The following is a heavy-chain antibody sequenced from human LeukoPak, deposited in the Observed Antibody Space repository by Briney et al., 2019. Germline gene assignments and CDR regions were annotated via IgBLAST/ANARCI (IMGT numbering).Heavy chain of an antibody. CDR1: GFTFSSYS. Sequence: GGPLRLSCAASGFTFSSYSMNWVRQAPGKGLEWVSSISSSSSYIYYADSVKGRFTNSRDNSKNTLYLQMNSLRAEDTAVYYCARTSGDLWFDPWGQGTLVTVSS. V-gene: IGHV3-21*04. CDR3: ARTSGDLWFDP. J-gene: IGHJ5*02. D-gene: IGHD3-10*01. CDR2: ISSSSSYI.